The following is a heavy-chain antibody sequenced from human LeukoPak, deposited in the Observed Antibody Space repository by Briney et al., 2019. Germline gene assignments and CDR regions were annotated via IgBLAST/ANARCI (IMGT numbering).Heavy chain of an antibody. Sequence: GGSLRLSFAASGFPFSRYWMHWVRPAPGKGLVWVSRIKSDGSSIIYADSVKGRFTISRDNAKNTLYLQMNSLRAEDTAVYYCTRDLDYGGCSNFDNGGQGTLVTVS. D-gene: IGHD4-23*01. J-gene: IGHJ4*02. CDR3: TRDLDYGGCSNFDN. V-gene: IGHV3-74*01. CDR2: IKSDGSSI. CDR1: GFPFSRYW.